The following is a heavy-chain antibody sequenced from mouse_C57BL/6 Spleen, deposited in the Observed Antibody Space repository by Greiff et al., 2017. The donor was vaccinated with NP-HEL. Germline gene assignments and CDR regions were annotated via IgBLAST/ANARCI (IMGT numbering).Heavy chain of an antibody. V-gene: IGHV7-1*01. J-gene: IGHJ1*03. CDR3: ARDAREYHWYFDV. CDR1: GFTFSDFY. Sequence: EVKLVESGGGLVQSGRSLRLSCATSGFTFSDFYMEWVRQAPGKGLEWIAASRNKANDYTTEYSASVKGRFIVSRDTSQSILYLQMNALRAEDTAIYYCARDAREYHWYFDVWGTGTTVTVSS. D-gene: IGHD5-1*01. CDR2: SRNKANDYTT.